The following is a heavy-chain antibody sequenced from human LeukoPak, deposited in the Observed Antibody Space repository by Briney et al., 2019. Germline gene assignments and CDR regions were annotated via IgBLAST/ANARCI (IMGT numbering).Heavy chain of an antibody. D-gene: IGHD6-19*01. CDR3: ARKKYSSGWYICDY. CDR2: LSYSGSA. CDR1: GGSISSSSYY. J-gene: IGHJ4*02. Sequence: SETLSHTCTVSGGSISSSSYYWGWIRQPPGKGLQWIGSLSYSGSAYYNPSLKSRVTISVDTSKNQFSLKLSSVTAADTAVYYCARKKYSSGWYICDYWGQGTLVTVSS. V-gene: IGHV4-39*01.